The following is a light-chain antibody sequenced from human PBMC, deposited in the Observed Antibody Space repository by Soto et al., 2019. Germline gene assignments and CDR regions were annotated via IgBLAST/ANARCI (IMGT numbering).Light chain of an antibody. V-gene: IGKV3-11*01. CDR1: QSVSSY. CDR2: DAS. Sequence: EIVFTQSPATLSLSPGERATLSCRASQSVSSYLAWYQQKPGQAPRLLIYDASNRATGIPARFSGSGSGTDFTLTISSLEPEDFAVYYCQQRSNWPPGGLTFGGGTKVDIK. J-gene: IGKJ4*01. CDR3: QQRSNWPPGGLT.